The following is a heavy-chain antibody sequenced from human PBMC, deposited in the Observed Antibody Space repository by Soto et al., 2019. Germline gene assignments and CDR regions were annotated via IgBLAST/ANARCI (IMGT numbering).Heavy chain of an antibody. Sequence: ASVKVSCKASGYTFTIYAIHWVRQAPGQRLEWMGWINVGNGNTKYSQKFHDRVTIIRDTSADTAYMEVSSLRSEDTAVHYCVRNDWYRFDPWGPGTQVTVSS. V-gene: IGHV1-3*01. D-gene: IGHD3-9*01. CDR2: INVGNGNT. J-gene: IGHJ5*02. CDR3: VRNDWYRFDP. CDR1: GYTFTIYA.